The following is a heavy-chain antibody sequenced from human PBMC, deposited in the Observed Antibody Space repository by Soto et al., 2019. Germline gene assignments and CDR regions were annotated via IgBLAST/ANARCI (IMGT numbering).Heavy chain of an antibody. CDR2: IYSGGST. J-gene: IGHJ4*02. Sequence: GGSLRLSCAASGFTVSSNYMSWVRQAPGKGLEWVSVIYSGGSTYYADSVKGRFTISRDNSKNTLYLQMNSLRAEDTAVYYCARILKLVAATPFDYWGQGTLVTVSS. CDR1: GFTVSSNY. D-gene: IGHD2-15*01. CDR3: ARILKLVAATPFDY. V-gene: IGHV3-66*01.